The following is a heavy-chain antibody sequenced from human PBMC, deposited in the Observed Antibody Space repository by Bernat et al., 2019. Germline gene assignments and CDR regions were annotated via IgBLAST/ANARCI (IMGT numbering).Heavy chain of an antibody. CDR3: ARAPKGGYKQFDY. Sequence: QVQLVQSGAEVKKPGSSVKVSCKASGGTFSSYAISWVRQAPGQGLEWMGRIIPILGIANYAQKFQGRVTITADKSTSTAYMELSSLRSEDTAVYYCARAPKGGYKQFDYWGQGTLVTVSS. CDR2: IIPILGIA. CDR1: GGTFSSYA. J-gene: IGHJ4*02. V-gene: IGHV1-69*04. D-gene: IGHD3-22*01.